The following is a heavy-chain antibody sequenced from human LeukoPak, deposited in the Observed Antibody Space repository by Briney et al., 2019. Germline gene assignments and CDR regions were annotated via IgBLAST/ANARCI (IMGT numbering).Heavy chain of an antibody. D-gene: IGHD4-17*01. J-gene: IGHJ4*02. CDR3: SYGDGIL. CDR1: GGSFSGYY. V-gene: IGHV4-34*03. Sequence: PSETLSLTCAVYGGSFSGYYWSWIRQPPGKGLEWIGEINHSGSTNYNPSLKSRVTMSVDTSKNQFSLKLSSVTAADTAVYYCSYGDGILWGQGTLVTVSS. CDR2: INHSGST.